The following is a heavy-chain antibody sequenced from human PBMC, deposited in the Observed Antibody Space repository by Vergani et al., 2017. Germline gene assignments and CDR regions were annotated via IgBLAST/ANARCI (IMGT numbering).Heavy chain of an antibody. Sequence: QVQLMQSGAEMKKPGASVKVSCETSGYTFTKYNINWLRQAPGHGLEWMGWISPSNGPIRYAQKFRGRVTMTKDTSTSTGYMERRSLTFDDTAVYYCARRDEFGTFKYGGQGTLVTVSS. CDR1: GYTFTKYN. CDR2: ISPSNGPI. V-gene: IGHV1-18*01. CDR3: ARRDEFGTFKY. J-gene: IGHJ4*02. D-gene: IGHD3-16*01.